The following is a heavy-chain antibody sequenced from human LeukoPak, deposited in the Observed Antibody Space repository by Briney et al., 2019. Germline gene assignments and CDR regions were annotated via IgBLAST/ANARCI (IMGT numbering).Heavy chain of an antibody. Sequence: SETLSLTCAVYGGSFSGHYWSWIRQPPGKGLEWIGEINHSGSTNYNPSLKSRVTISVDTSKNQFSLKLSSVTAADTAVYYCARRGYNYGQFDLWGPGTLVTVSS. CDR3: ARRGYNYGQFDL. D-gene: IGHD5-18*01. CDR1: GGSFSGHY. CDR2: INHSGST. V-gene: IGHV4-34*01. J-gene: IGHJ4*02.